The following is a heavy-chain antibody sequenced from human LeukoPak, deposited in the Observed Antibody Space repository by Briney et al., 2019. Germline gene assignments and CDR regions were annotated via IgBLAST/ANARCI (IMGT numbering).Heavy chain of an antibody. D-gene: IGHD2-2*01. Sequence: SETLSLTCAVYGGSFSGYYWSWIRQPPGKGLEWIGEINHSGSTNYNPSLKSRVTISVDTSKNQFSLKPSSVTAADTAVYYCARGYCSSTSCYLDYWGQGTLVTVSS. J-gene: IGHJ4*02. CDR2: INHSGST. CDR1: GGSFSGYY. CDR3: ARGYCSSTSCYLDY. V-gene: IGHV4-34*01.